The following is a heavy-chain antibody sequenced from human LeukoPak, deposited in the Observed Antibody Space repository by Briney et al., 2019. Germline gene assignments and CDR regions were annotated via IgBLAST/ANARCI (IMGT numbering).Heavy chain of an antibody. D-gene: IGHD5-24*01. V-gene: IGHV4-59*12. Sequence: SETLSLTCTVSGGSISSYYWSWIRQPPGKGLEWIGYIYYSGSTNYNPSLKSRVTISVDTSKNQFSLKLSSVTAADTAVYYCARVIGAARERWLQLSGYDYWGQGTLVTVSS. CDR2: IYYSGST. CDR3: ARVIGAARERWLQLSGYDY. CDR1: GGSISSYY. J-gene: IGHJ4*02.